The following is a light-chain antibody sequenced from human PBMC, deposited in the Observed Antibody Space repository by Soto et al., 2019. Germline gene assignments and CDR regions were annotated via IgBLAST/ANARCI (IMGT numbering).Light chain of an antibody. Sequence: DIQMTQSPSTLSASVGDRVTITCRASQTISTWLAWYQQKPGKAPKLLIHDASILETGVPSRFSGSGSGTEFTLTISSLQPDDFASYYCQQSYSTPYTFGQGTKVDIK. V-gene: IGKV1-5*01. CDR3: QQSYSTPYT. J-gene: IGKJ2*01. CDR1: QTISTW. CDR2: DAS.